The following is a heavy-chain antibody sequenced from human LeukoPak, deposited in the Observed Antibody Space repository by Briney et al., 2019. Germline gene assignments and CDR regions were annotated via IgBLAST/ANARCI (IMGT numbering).Heavy chain of an antibody. CDR3: ARERIVVVPAAMGGWFDP. V-gene: IGHV3-30*04. Sequence: PGGSLRLSCAASRFTFSSYAMHWVRQAPGKGLEWVAVISYDGSNKYYADSVKGRFTISRDNSKNTLYLQMNSLRAEDTAVYYCARERIVVVPAAMGGWFDPWGQGTLVTVSS. CDR2: ISYDGSNK. J-gene: IGHJ5*02. CDR1: RFTFSSYA. D-gene: IGHD2-2*01.